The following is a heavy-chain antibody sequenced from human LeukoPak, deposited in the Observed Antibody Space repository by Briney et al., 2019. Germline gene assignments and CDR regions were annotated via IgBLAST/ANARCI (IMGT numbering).Heavy chain of an antibody. CDR2: IYYSGST. J-gene: IGHJ5*02. CDR1: GGPISRYY. V-gene: IGHV4-59*01. Sequence: SETLSLTRTVSGGPISRYYWSWIPQPPGKGLEGMGYIYYSGSTNYNPSLKSRVTLSVDTSKNQFSLKLSSVTAADTAVYYCARDGVYCSGGSCYRNWFDPWGQGTLVTVSS. CDR3: ARDGVYCSGGSCYRNWFDP. D-gene: IGHD2-15*01.